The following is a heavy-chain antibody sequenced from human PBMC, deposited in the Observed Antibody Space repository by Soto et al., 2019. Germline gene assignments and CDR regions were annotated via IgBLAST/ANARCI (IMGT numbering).Heavy chain of an antibody. D-gene: IGHD2-8*02. Sequence: SETLSLTCTVSGASITGSSYWSWIRQPAGKGLEWIGRFSLSGTTNYNPSLRSRVTMSADVSKDQFSLRLTSVTAADTALYYCARGMTPPGAPAWYYFDSWGQGTLVTVSS. CDR2: FSLSGTT. CDR1: GASITGSSY. CDR3: ARGMTPPGAPAWYYFDS. V-gene: IGHV4-4*07. J-gene: IGHJ4*02.